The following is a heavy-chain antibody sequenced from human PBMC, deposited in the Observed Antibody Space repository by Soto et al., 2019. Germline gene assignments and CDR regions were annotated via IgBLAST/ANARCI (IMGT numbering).Heavy chain of an antibody. CDR2: ISYDGSNK. CDR3: ARDQILEWLPDYYYYGMDV. CDR1: GFTFSSYA. J-gene: IGHJ6*02. V-gene: IGHV3-30-3*01. Sequence: QVQLVESGGGVVQPGRSLRLSCAASGFTFSSYAMHWVRQAPGKGLEWVAVISYDGSNKYYADSVKGRFTISRDNSKNTLYLQMNSLRAEDTAVYYCARDQILEWLPDYYYYGMDVWGQGTTVTVSS. D-gene: IGHD3-3*01.